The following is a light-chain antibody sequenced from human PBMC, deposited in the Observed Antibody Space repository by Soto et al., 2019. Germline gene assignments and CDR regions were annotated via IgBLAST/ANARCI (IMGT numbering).Light chain of an antibody. V-gene: IGKV1-9*01. Sequence: DIQLTQSPSFLSASVGDRVTINSRASQGISSYLAWYQQKPGKAPKLLIYAASTLQSGVPSRFSGSGSGTEFTLTISSLQPEDFATYYCQQLNSYPVTFGQGTRL. CDR2: AAS. J-gene: IGKJ5*01. CDR3: QQLNSYPVT. CDR1: QGISSY.